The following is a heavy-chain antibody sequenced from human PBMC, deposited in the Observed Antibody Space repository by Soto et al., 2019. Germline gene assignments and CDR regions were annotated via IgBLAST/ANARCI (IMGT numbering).Heavy chain of an antibody. Sequence: QLQLQESGPGLVKPSETLSLTCTVSGGSISSSSYYWGWIRQPPGKGLEWIGSIYYSGSTYYNPSLKSPVTISVDTSKNPFSLKLSSVTAADTAVYYCARRAGIAVAGTPVDYWGQGTLVTVSS. V-gene: IGHV4-39*01. CDR1: GGSISSSSYY. J-gene: IGHJ4*02. CDR2: IYYSGST. CDR3: ARRAGIAVAGTPVDY. D-gene: IGHD6-19*01.